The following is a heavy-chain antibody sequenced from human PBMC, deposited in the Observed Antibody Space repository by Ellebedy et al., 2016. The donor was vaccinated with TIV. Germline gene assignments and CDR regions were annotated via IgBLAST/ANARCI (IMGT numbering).Heavy chain of an antibody. V-gene: IGHV3-48*04. Sequence: GESLKISCAASGLTLSTSSMNWVRQSPGKGLEWLSYISASGATIYYADAVTGRFTISRDNARDLLYLQMSSLRAEDTAIYYCGREGWGATIRGYWGQGTQVTVSS. CDR2: ISASGATI. CDR3: GREGWGATIRGY. J-gene: IGHJ4*02. CDR1: GLTLSTSS. D-gene: IGHD5-12*01.